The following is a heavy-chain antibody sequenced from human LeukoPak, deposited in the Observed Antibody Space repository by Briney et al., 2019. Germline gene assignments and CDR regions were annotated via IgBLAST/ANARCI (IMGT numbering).Heavy chain of an antibody. CDR1: GGSISSSSYY. D-gene: IGHD1-1*01. CDR3: ARELLYNWNDRPQDAFDI. CDR2: IYYSGST. Sequence: SSETLSLTCTVSGGSISSSSYYWGWIRQPPGKGLEWIGSIYYSGSTYYNPSPKSRVTISVDTSKNQFSLKLSSVTAADTAVYYCARELLYNWNDRPQDAFDIWGQGTMVTVSS. J-gene: IGHJ3*02. V-gene: IGHV4-39*02.